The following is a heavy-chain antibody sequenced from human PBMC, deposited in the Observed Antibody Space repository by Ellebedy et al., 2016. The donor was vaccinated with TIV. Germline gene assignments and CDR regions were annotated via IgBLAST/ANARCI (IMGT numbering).Heavy chain of an antibody. J-gene: IGHJ6*02. CDR1: GYDFSTYW. CDR2: IIPIFGTA. V-gene: IGHV1-69*01. D-gene: IGHD3-10*01. Sequence: KISCQGSGYDFSTYWITWVRQAPGQGLEWMGGIIPIFGTANSAQKFQGRVTITADESMTTAYMDLSSLRSEDTAVYYCARVRWATVARGVPFHYGMDVWGQGTTVTVTS. CDR3: ARVRWATVARGVPFHYGMDV.